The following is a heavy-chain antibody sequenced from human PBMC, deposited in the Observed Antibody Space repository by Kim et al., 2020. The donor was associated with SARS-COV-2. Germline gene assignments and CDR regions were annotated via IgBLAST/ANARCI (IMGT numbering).Heavy chain of an antibody. CDR1: GFTFSSYW. CDR3: ARDVSGADDY. V-gene: IGHV3-74*01. CDR2: TNEDGSVT. D-gene: IGHD3-10*01. Sequence: GGSLRLSCATSGFTFSSYWMHWVRQAPGKGLVWVSRTNEDGSVTNYADSVKGRFTISRDNAEKTLYLQMNSLTPDDTAMYFCARDVSGADDYWGQGTLVT. J-gene: IGHJ4*02.